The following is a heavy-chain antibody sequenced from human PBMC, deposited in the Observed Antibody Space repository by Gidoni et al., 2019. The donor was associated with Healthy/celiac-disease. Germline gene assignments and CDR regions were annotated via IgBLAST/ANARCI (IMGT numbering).Heavy chain of an antibody. CDR2: IYSGGSP. V-gene: IGHV4-30-4*01. D-gene: IGHD1-26*01. CDR3: ARGGGAYYFDY. J-gene: IGHJ4*02. CDR1: GGSISSGDYY. Sequence: QVQLQESGPGLVKPSQTLSLTCTVSGGSISSGDYYWSGIRQPPGKGLEGVGYIYSGGSPYYTPPLKSRVTIPVEPPKNKFSWKLSLGTAADTAVYYGARGGGAYYFDYWGQGTLVTVSS.